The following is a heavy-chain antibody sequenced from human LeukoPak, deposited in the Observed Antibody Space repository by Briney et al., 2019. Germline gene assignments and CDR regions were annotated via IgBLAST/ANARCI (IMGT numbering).Heavy chain of an antibody. CDR2: IYYTGRST. J-gene: IGHJ4*02. V-gene: IGHV4-39*01. D-gene: IGHD6-6*01. CDR1: GGSINSGGYY. CDR3: ARHRGSSSNFDS. Sequence: PSETLSLTCTVSGGSINSGGYYWDRIRQPPGKGLEWIGNIYYTGRSTSFHPSLKSRVTMSVDTSKNQFSLRLSSVTAADTAVYYCARHRGSSSNFDSWGQGTLVTVSS.